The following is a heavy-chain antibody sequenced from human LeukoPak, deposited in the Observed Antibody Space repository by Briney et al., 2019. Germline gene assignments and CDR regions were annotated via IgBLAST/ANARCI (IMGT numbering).Heavy chain of an antibody. CDR1: GASVSSLH. CDR3: TKGYYEPFDS. D-gene: IGHD3-16*01. Sequence: SETLSLTCSVSGASVSSLHWNWIRQSPGKGLEWIGNIYSPGTTKYNPSLKSRVTLSLDTSKNQFSLRLTSVTAADTAVYFCTKGYYEPFDSWGQGILVTVSS. J-gene: IGHJ4*02. CDR2: IYSPGTT. V-gene: IGHV4-59*02.